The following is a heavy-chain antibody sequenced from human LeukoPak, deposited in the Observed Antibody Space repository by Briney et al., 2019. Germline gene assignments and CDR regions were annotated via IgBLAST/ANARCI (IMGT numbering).Heavy chain of an antibody. CDR2: IDPSDSYT. D-gene: IGHD3-22*01. Sequence: GESLKISCKGSGYSFTSYWITWVRQMPGTGLERMGKIDPSDSYTNNSPSLQGHATISADKSISTPYLQWSSLKASDTAMYYCARIPLVSSGYYYAGDGFDIWGQGTMVTVSS. V-gene: IGHV5-10-1*01. CDR1: GYSFTSYW. CDR3: ARIPLVSSGYYYAGDGFDI. J-gene: IGHJ3*02.